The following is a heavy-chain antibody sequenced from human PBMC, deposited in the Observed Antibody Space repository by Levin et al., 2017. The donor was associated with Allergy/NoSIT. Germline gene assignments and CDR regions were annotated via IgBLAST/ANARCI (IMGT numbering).Heavy chain of an antibody. CDR1: AFTFSSYG. CDR3: ARGAKWELPDRPGDY. V-gene: IGHV3-33*01. D-gene: IGHD1-26*01. Sequence: GESLKISCAASAFTFSSYGMHWVRQAPGKGLEWVAVIWSDGSNKYYADSVKGRFTISRDNSKNTVYLQMNSLRAEDTAVYYCARGAKWELPDRPGDYWGQGTLVTVSS. CDR2: IWSDGSNK. J-gene: IGHJ4*02.